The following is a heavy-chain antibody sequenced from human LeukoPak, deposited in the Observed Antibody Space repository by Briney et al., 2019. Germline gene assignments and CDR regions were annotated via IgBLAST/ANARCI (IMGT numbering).Heavy chain of an antibody. CDR3: AKTAGIAAAADFDY. CDR1: GFTFSNYA. V-gene: IGHV3-23*01. J-gene: IGHJ4*02. D-gene: IGHD6-13*01. Sequence: GGSLRLSCAASGFTFSNYALSWVRQAPGKGLEWVSDISGSGGSTYYADSVKGRFTISRDNSKNTLYLQMNSLRAEDTAVYYCAKTAGIAAAADFDYWGQGTLVTVSS. CDR2: ISGSGGST.